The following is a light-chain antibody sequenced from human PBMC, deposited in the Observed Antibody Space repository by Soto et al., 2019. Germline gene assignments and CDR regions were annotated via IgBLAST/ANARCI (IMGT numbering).Light chain of an antibody. Sequence: EIVLTQSPGTLSLSPGERATLSCRASQSVSSSYLAWYQQKPGQAPRLLIYGASSGATGIPDRFSGSGSGTDFTLTISRPEPEDFAVYYCQQYGSSPPWTFGQGTKVDIK. J-gene: IGKJ1*01. V-gene: IGKV3-20*01. CDR1: QSVSSSY. CDR3: QQYGSSPPWT. CDR2: GAS.